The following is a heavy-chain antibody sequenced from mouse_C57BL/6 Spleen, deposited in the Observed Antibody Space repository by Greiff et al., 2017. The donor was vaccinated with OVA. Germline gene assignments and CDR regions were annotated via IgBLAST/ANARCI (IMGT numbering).Heavy chain of an antibody. J-gene: IGHJ4*01. CDR2: ISNGGGST. CDR1: GFTFSDYY. V-gene: IGHV5-12*01. D-gene: IGHD2-5*01. CDR3: ARGGSYYSNYVAMDY. Sequence: EVKLQESGGGLVQPGGSLKLSCAASGFTFSDYYMYWVRQTPEKRLEWVAYISNGGGSTYYPDTVKGRFTISRDNAKNTLYLQMSRLKSEDTAMYYCARGGSYYSNYVAMDYWGQGTSVTVSS.